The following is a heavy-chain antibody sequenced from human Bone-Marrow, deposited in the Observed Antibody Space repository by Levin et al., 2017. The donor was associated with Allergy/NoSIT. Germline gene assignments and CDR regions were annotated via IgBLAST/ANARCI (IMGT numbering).Heavy chain of an antibody. V-gene: IGHV3-53*01. Sequence: LSLTCAASGVTVSSTFMSWVRPAPGRGLEWLSIIYSGGSTYYADSVKGRFTISRGTSKNTLFLQMNSLRVEDTAVYYCARGGYNDAFDIWGQGTMVTVSS. CDR3: ARGGYNDAFDI. CDR1: GVTVSSTF. D-gene: IGHD5-24*01. CDR2: IYSGGST. J-gene: IGHJ3*02.